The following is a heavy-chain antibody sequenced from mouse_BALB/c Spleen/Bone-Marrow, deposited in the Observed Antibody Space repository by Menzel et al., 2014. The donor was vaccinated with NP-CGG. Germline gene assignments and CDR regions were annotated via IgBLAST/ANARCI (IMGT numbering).Heavy chain of an antibody. CDR1: GFTFSSYA. CDR3: ARQYDYDGAWFAY. Sequence: EVQRVESGGGLVKPGGSLKLSCAASGFTFSSYAMSWVRQTPEKRLEWVATISSGGSYTYYPDSVMGRFTISRDNAKNTLYLQMSSLRSEDTAMYYCARQYDYDGAWFAYWGQGTLVTVSA. CDR2: ISSGGSYT. J-gene: IGHJ3*01. V-gene: IGHV5-9-3*01. D-gene: IGHD2-4*01.